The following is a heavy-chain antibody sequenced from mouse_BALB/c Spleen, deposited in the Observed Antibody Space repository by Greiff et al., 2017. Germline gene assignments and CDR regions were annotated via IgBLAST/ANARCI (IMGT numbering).Heavy chain of an antibody. CDR3: ARSPDYGGFAY. CDR1: GYSITSDYA. J-gene: IGHJ3*01. Sequence: VQLKESGPGLVKPSQSLSLTCTVTGYSITSDYAWNWIRQFPGNKLEWMGYISYSGSTSYNPSLKSRISITRDTSKNQFFLQLNSVTTEDTATYYCARSPDYGGFAYWGQGTLVTVSA. V-gene: IGHV3-2*02. D-gene: IGHD1-1*01. CDR2: ISYSGST.